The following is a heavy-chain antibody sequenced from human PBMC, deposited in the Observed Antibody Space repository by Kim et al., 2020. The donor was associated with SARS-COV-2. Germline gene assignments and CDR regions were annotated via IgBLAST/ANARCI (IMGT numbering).Heavy chain of an antibody. J-gene: IGHJ6*02. D-gene: IGHD5-12*01. CDR2: IYHSGST. CDR3: ARDRRWLRLRPNYGMDV. V-gene: IGHV4-38-2*02. Sequence: SETLSLTCTVSGYSISSGYYWGWIRQPPGKGLEWIGSIYHSGSTYYNPSLKSRVTISVDTSKNQFSLKLSSVTAADTAVYYCARDRRWLRLRPNYGMDVWGQGTTVTVSS. CDR1: GYSISSGYY.